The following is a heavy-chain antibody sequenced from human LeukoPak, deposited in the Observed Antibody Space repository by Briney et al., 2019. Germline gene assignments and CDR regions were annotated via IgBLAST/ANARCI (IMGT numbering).Heavy chain of an antibody. CDR2: IYSGGST. V-gene: IGHV3-53*01. D-gene: IGHD4-17*01. Sequence: GGSLRLSCAASGFIVSSNHMSWVRQAPGKGLEWVSIIYSGGSTYYADSVKGRFTISRGNSKNTLYLQMNSLRAEDTAVYYCARHLSGDDIWGQGTMVTVSS. J-gene: IGHJ3*02. CDR3: ARHLSGDDI. CDR1: GFIVSSNH.